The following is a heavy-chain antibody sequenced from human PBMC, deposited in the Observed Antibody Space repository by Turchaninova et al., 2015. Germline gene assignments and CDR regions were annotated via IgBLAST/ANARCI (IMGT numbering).Heavy chain of an antibody. CDR1: GFNFNNYI. CDR2: ISGSSNNI. Sequence: VKSWGSLRLSCAASGFNFNNYIMNWVRQAPGKGLEWVSSISGSSNNIYYADSVKGRFTISRDNARNSLFLQMNSLRAEDTAVYFCARAVPGFIVYYYYYLDVWGKGATVTVSS. CDR3: ARAVPGFIVYYYYYLDV. D-gene: IGHD3-16*02. J-gene: IGHJ6*03. V-gene: IGHV3-21*06.